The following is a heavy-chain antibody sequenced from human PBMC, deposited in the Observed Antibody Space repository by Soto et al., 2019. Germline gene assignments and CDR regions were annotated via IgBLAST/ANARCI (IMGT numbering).Heavy chain of an antibody. D-gene: IGHD3-3*01. Sequence: GASVKVSCKASGGTFSSYTISWVRQAPGQGLEWMGRIIPILGIANYAQKFQGRVTITADKSTSTAYMELSSLRSEDTAVYYCARDVRFLEWLPAGWFDPWGQGTLVTVSS. CDR1: GGTFSSYT. V-gene: IGHV1-69*04. J-gene: IGHJ5*02. CDR3: ARDVRFLEWLPAGWFDP. CDR2: IIPILGIA.